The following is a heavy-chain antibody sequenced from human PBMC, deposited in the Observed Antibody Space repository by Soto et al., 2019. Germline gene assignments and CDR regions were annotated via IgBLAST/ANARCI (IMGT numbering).Heavy chain of an antibody. D-gene: IGHD3-3*01. Sequence: QVQLQESGPGLVKPSQTLSLTCTVSGGSISSGGYYWSWIRQHPGKGLEWIGYIYYSGSTYYNPSLKSRVTISVDTSKNQFSPKLSSVTAADTAVYYCARAPSRGLRFLEWLSPGWFDPWGQGTLVTVSS. J-gene: IGHJ5*02. CDR1: GGSISSGGYY. CDR3: ARAPSRGLRFLEWLSPGWFDP. CDR2: IYYSGST. V-gene: IGHV4-31*03.